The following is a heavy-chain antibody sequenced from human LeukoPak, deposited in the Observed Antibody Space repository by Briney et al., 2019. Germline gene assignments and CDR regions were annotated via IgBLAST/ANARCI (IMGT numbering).Heavy chain of an antibody. CDR1: GGSISSNSYY. CDR3: ATGPRRFGVPPPNAY. J-gene: IGHJ4*02. D-gene: IGHD3-10*01. CDR2: IYYSGAT. Sequence: PSETLSLTCIVSGGSISSNSYYWGWIRQPPGKGLEWIGSIYYSGATYYNPSLKSRVTMSLDTSKNQFSLNLSSVTAADTAVYYCATGPRRFGVPPPNAYWGQGTLVTVSS. V-gene: IGHV4-39*07.